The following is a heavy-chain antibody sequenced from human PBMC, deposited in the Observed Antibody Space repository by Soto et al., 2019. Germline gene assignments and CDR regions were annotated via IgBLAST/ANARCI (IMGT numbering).Heavy chain of an antibody. CDR3: ARDSSGWYGG. CDR1: GGTFSSYT. V-gene: IGHV1-69*08. D-gene: IGHD6-19*01. J-gene: IGHJ4*02. CDR2: IIPILGIA. Sequence: QVQLVQSGAEVKKPGSSVKVSCKASGGTFSSYTISWVRQAPGQGLEWMGRIIPILGIANYAQKFQGRVTITADKSTSTAYMERNSLRSEDTAVYYCARDSSGWYGGWGQGTLVTVSS.